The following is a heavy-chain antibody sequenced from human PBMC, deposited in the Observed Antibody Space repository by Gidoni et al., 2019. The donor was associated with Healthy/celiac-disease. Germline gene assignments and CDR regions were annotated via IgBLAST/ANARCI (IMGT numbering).Heavy chain of an antibody. V-gene: IGHV1-69*04. J-gene: IGHJ4*02. CDR1: GGPFSSYA. D-gene: IGHD3-22*01. CDR2: IIPILGIA. Sequence: QVQLVRSGAAVKKPGSSVKVSCKASGGPFSSYAIRWVRQAPGQGLEWMGRIIPILGIANYAQKFQGRVTITADKSTSTAYMELSSLRSEDTAVYYCASLYDSSGYHYDFWGQGTLVTVSS. CDR3: ASLYDSSGYHYDF.